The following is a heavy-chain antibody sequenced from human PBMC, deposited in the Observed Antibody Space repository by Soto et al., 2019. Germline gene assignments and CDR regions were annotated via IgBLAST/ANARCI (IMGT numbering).Heavy chain of an antibody. D-gene: IGHD2-2*01. CDR2: IYPGDSNT. CDR1: GYSFATYW. Sequence: GESLKISCKGSGYSFATYWIGWVRQMPGKGLEWMGIIYPGDSNTKYSPSFEGQVIMSADKSISTAYLQWSSLKASDTAMYFFAIHLLPCTASTCYGVDVWGQGTTVTVSS. CDR3: AIHLLPCTASTCYGVDV. J-gene: IGHJ6*02. V-gene: IGHV5-51*01.